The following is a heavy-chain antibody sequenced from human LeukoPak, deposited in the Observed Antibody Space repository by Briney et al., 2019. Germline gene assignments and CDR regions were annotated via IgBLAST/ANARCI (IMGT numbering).Heavy chain of an antibody. J-gene: IGHJ5*02. D-gene: IGHD2-21*01. Sequence: ASVTVSCKGSGYTFTSYGISWVRQAPGQGLEWVGWISAYNGNTNYAQKLQGRVTMTTDTSTSTACMEMRRLRSDDTAVYYGARGLLFDPWGQGTLVTVSS. CDR1: GYTFTSYG. V-gene: IGHV1-18*01. CDR3: ARGLLFDP. CDR2: ISAYNGNT.